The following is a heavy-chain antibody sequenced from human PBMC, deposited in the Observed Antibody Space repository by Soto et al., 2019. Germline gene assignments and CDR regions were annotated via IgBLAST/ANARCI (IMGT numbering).Heavy chain of an antibody. J-gene: IGHJ5*02. CDR3: GRVWVQDNWFDP. D-gene: IGHD3-16*01. CDR1: GGSISSYY. V-gene: IGHV4-59*01. Sequence: SETLSLTCTVSGGSISSYYWSWIRQPPGKGLEWIGYIYYSGSTNYNPSLKSRVTISVDTSKNQFSLKLSSVTAADTAVYYCGRVWVQDNWFDPWGQGTLVTVSS. CDR2: IYYSGST.